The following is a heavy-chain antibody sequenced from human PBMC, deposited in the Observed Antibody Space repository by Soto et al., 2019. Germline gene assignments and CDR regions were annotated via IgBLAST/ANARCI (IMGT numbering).Heavy chain of an antibody. CDR1: GFTFSSYD. CDR2: IGTAGDT. CDR3: ARGRRSSSWYDKNYYYGMDV. V-gene: IGHV3-13*01. J-gene: IGHJ6*02. D-gene: IGHD6-13*01. Sequence: GGSLRLSCAASGFTFSSYDMHWVRQATGKGLEWVSAIGTAGDTYYPGSVKGRFTISRENAKNSLYLQMNSLRAGDTAVYYCARGRRSSSWYDKNYYYGMDVWGQGTTVTVSS.